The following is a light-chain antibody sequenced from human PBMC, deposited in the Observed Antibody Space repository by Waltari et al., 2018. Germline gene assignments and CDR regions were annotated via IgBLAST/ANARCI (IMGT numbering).Light chain of an antibody. CDR3: QQYGSSPYT. Sequence: EIVLTQSPGTLSLSPGEGATLSCRATQSVSSSYLAWYQQKPGQAPRLLIYGASSRATCIPDRFSGSGSGTDFTLTISRLEPEDFAVYYCQQYGSSPYTFGQGTKLEIK. CDR2: GAS. J-gene: IGKJ2*01. CDR1: QSVSSSY. V-gene: IGKV3-20*01.